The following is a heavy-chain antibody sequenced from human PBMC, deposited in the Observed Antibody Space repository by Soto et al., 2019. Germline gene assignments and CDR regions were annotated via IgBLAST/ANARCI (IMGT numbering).Heavy chain of an antibody. V-gene: IGHV4-61*05. J-gene: IGHJ5*02. CDR2: IYYSGST. D-gene: IGHD1-1*01. Sequence: PSETLSLTCTVSGGSISSSSYYWGWIRQPPGKGLEWIGYIYYSGSTNYNPSLKSRVTISVDTSKNQFSLKLSSVTAADTAVYYCARATGTFRFDPWGQGTLVTVSS. CDR3: ARATGTFRFDP. CDR1: GGSISSSSYY.